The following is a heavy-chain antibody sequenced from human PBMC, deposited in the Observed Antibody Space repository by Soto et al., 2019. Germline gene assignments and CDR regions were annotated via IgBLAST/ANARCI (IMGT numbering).Heavy chain of an antibody. CDR3: ARSTPATYYYDSSGYFSFDY. CDR2: IYYSGST. Sequence: SETLSLTCTVSGGSISSYYWSWIRQPPGKGLEWIGYIYYSGSTNYNPSLKSRVTISVDTSKNQFSLKLSSVTAADTAVYYCARSTPATYYYDSSGYFSFDYWGQGTLVTVSS. V-gene: IGHV4-59*01. J-gene: IGHJ4*02. D-gene: IGHD3-22*01. CDR1: GGSISSYY.